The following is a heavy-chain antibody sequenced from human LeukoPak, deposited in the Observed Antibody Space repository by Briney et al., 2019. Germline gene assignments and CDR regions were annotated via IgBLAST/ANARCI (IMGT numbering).Heavy chain of an antibody. Sequence: GGSLRLSYAPSGFTFSSYAMSWVRLAPGKGLEWVAVISGGGSGTYYADSVRGRFTISRDNSKNTVYLQMNSLRAEDTAIYYCAKAVGSSGYFSRDAFDIWGQGTMVTVSS. J-gene: IGHJ3*02. CDR3: AKAVGSSGYFSRDAFDI. V-gene: IGHV3-23*01. D-gene: IGHD3-22*01. CDR1: GFTFSSYA. CDR2: ISGGGSGT.